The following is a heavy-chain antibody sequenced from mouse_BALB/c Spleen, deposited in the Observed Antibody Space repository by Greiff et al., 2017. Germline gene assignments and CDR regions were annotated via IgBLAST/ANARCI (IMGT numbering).Heavy chain of an antibody. V-gene: IGHV5-6-5*01. D-gene: IGHD1-1*01. CDR1: GFTFSSYA. CDR3: ARAFITTVVADY. CDR2: ISSGGST. J-gene: IGHJ2*01. Sequence: EVNLVESGGGLVKPGGSLKLSCAASGFTFSSYAMSWVRQTPEKRLEWVASISSGGSTYYPDSVKGRFTISRDNARNILYLQMSSLRSEDTAMYYCARAFITTVVADYWGQGTTLTVSS.